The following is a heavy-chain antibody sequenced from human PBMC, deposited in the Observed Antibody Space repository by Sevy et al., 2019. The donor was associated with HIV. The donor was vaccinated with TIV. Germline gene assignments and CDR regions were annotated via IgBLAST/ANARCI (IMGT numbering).Heavy chain of an antibody. J-gene: IGHJ6*02. Sequence: ASVKVSCRSSGYTFTSYDINWVRQPIGQGLEWMGWMNPNSGKTGFAQRFQGRLSMTRDTSINTAYMELSSLSSEDTAVYYCARGYCSGDACYGEGMDVWGHGTTVTVSS. CDR2: MNPNSGKT. V-gene: IGHV1-8*01. CDR1: GYTFTSYD. CDR3: ARGYCSGDACYGEGMDV. D-gene: IGHD2-15*01.